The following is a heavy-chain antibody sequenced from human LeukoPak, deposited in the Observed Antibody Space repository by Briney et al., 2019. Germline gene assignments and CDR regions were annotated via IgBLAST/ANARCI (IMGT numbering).Heavy chain of an antibody. D-gene: IGHD6-13*01. J-gene: IGHJ4*02. V-gene: IGHV4-31*03. CDR2: IYYSGNT. CDR1: GGSISSGDYY. CDR3: ATRGYGSTWHSQN. Sequence: SQTLSLTCNVSGGSISSGDYYWSWIRQHPGKGLEWIGYIYYSGNTYYNPSLKSRVTISVDTSKNQFSLKLSSVTDADTAVYYCATRGYGSTWHSQNWGQGTLVTVSS.